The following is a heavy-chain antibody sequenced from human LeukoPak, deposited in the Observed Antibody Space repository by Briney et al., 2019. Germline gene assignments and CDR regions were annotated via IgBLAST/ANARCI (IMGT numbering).Heavy chain of an antibody. CDR1: GFTFSSYW. J-gene: IGHJ5*02. D-gene: IGHD2-2*02. CDR3: ARGAYCSSTSCYIANNWFDP. CDR2: INSDGSST. V-gene: IGHV3-74*01. Sequence: GGSLRLSCAASGFTFSSYWMHWVRQAPGKGLVWVSRINSDGSSTSYADSVKGRFTISRDNAKNTLYLQMNSLRAEDTAVYYCARGAYCSSTSCYIANNWFDPWGQGTLVTVSS.